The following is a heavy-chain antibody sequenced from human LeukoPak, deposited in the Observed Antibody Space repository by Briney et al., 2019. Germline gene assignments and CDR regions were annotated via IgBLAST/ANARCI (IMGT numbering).Heavy chain of an antibody. D-gene: IGHD6-6*01. CDR2: INSDGSST. CDR1: GFTFSSYW. Sequence: AGGSLRLSCAASGFTFSSYWMHWVRQAPGKGLVWVSRINSDGSSTSYADSVKGRFTISRDNAKNTLYLQMNSLRAEDTVVYYCAREAAVHDASDIWGQGTMVTVSS. J-gene: IGHJ3*02. CDR3: AREAAVHDASDI. V-gene: IGHV3-74*01.